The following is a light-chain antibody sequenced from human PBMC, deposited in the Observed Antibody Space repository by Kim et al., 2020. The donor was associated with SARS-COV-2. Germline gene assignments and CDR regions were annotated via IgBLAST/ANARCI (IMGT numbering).Light chain of an antibody. CDR2: KDT. V-gene: IGLV3-25*03. CDR1: TLAKQY. J-gene: IGLJ3*02. Sequence: SYELTQAPSMSVSPGQTARITCSGDTLAKQYAYWYQQRPGQAPRLVIYKDTERPSGIPERFSGSSSGTTVTLTISGVQAEDEADYYCQSAGSTDPWVFGGGTQLTVL. CDR3: QSAGSTDPWV.